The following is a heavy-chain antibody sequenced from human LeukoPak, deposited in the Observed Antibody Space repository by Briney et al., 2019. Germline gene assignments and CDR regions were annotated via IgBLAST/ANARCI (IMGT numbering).Heavy chain of an antibody. J-gene: IGHJ4*02. CDR3: ARGRVSAY. CDR2: INHSGST. V-gene: IGHV4-34*01. Sequence: SETLSLTCAVYGGSFSGYYWSWIRQPPGKGLEWIGEINHSGSTNYNPSLKSRVTISVDTSKDQFSLKLSSVTAADTAVYYCARGRVSAYWGQGTLVTVSS. CDR1: GGSFSGYY.